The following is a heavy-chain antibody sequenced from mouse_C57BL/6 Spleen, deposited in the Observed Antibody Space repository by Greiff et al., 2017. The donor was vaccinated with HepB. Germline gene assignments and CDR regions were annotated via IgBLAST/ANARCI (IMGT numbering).Heavy chain of an antibody. CDR3: TTFYYDYDGGRDYDMDY. V-gene: IGHV14-4*01. Sequence: VQLQQSGAELVRPGASVKLSCTASGFNIKDDYMHWVKQSPEQGLEWIGWIDPENGDTEYASKFQGKATITADTSSNTAYLQISILTSEDTAVYYCTTFYYDYDGGRDYDMDYWGQGTSVTVSS. CDR1: GFNIKDDY. J-gene: IGHJ4*01. CDR2: IDPENGDT. D-gene: IGHD2-4*01.